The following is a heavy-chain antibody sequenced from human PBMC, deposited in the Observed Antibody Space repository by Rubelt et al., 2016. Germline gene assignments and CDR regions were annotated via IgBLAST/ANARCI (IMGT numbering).Heavy chain of an antibody. Sequence: QVQLLQPGAEVKKPASSVKVSCQASRYTFTKYFTQWVRQGPGQGLEGMGSVSPSNGNTYYAQRCQGRVTMTTDTSTNAAYMELRSLRSDDTAVYYCASRSGSYFGAFDIWGQGTMVTVSS. V-gene: IGHV1-18*04. CDR1: RYTFTKYF. D-gene: IGHD3-10*01. J-gene: IGHJ3*02. CDR2: VSPSNGNT. CDR3: ASRSGSYFGAFDI.